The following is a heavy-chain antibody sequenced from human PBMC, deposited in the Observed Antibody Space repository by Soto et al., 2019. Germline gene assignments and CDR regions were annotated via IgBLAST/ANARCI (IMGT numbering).Heavy chain of an antibody. Sequence: QVQLVQSGAEVKKPGASVKVSCKASGYTFTSYGISWVRQAPGQGLEWMGWISAYNGNTNYAQKLQGRVTMTTDTATSRAYMELRSLRSDDTAVYYCASSLYSSGWRGAFDIWGQGTMVTVSS. CDR2: ISAYNGNT. V-gene: IGHV1-18*01. CDR1: GYTFTSYG. D-gene: IGHD6-19*01. CDR3: ASSLYSSGWRGAFDI. J-gene: IGHJ3*02.